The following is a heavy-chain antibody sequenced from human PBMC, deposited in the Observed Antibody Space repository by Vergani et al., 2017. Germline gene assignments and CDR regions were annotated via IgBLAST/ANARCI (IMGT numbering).Heavy chain of an antibody. V-gene: IGHV3-21*01. D-gene: IGHD3-22*01. CDR1: GFTFSSYI. CDR2: ISSSSSYI. Sequence: EVQLVESGGGLVKSGGSLRLSCAASGFTFSSYIMNWVRQAPGKGLEWVSSISSSSSYIYYADSVKGRFTISRDNAKNSLYLQMNSLRAEDTAVYYCASGSYYDSSGSYFQHWGQGTLVTVSS. J-gene: IGHJ1*01. CDR3: ASGSYYDSSGSYFQH.